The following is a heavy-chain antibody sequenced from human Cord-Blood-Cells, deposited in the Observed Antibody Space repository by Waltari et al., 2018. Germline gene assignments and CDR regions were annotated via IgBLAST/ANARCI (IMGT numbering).Heavy chain of an antibody. V-gene: IGHV4-39*01. J-gene: IGHJ4*02. D-gene: IGHD6-6*01. CDR3: ARLMYSSSSRTLDY. CDR1: GGPISSSSYY. CDR2: IYYSGST. Sequence: QLQLQESGPGLVKPSETLSLTCTVSGGPISSSSYYWGWIRQPPGKGLEWIGSIYYSGSTYYNPSLKSRVTISVDTSKNQFSLKLSSVTAADTAVYYCARLMYSSSSRTLDYWGQGTLVTVSS.